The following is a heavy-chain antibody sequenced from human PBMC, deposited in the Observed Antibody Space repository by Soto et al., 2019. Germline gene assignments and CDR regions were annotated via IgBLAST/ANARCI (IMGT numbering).Heavy chain of an antibody. V-gene: IGHV3-23*01. CDR1: GFTFSSYA. Sequence: GGSLRLSCAASGFTFSSYAMSWVRQAPGKGLEWVSAISGSGGSTYYADSVKGRFTISRDNSKNTLYLQMNSLRAEDTAVYYWAKSEVYYDFWSGYYTVFYYYYGMDVWGQGTTVTVSS. CDR3: AKSEVYYDFWSGYYTVFYYYYGMDV. D-gene: IGHD3-3*01. J-gene: IGHJ6*02. CDR2: ISGSGGST.